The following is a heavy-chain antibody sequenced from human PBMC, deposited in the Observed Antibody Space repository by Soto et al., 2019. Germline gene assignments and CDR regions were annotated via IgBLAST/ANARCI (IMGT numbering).Heavy chain of an antibody. V-gene: IGHV4-39*01. J-gene: IGHJ5*02. CDR2: IYYSGST. D-gene: IGHD2-21*02. Sequence: SETLSLTCSVSGGSISSSSYFWGWIRQPPGKGLEWIGSIYYSGSTYYNPSLKSRFTVSVDTSKNQFSLKLSSLTAADTAVYYCARHPSDFWFDPWGQGTLVTVSS. CDR1: GGSISSSSYF. CDR3: ARHPSDFWFDP.